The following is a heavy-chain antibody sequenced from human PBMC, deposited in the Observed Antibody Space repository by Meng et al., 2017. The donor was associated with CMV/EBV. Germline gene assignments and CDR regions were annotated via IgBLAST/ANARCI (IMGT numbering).Heavy chain of an antibody. J-gene: IGHJ4*02. Sequence: GGSLRLSCAASGFTFSSYGMHWVRQAPGKGLEWVSSISSSSSYIYYADSVKGRFTISRDNAKNSLYLQMNSLRAEDTAVYYCARDEYSSSWYYFDYWGQGTLVTVSS. V-gene: IGHV3-21*01. CDR3: ARDEYSSSWYYFDY. CDR2: ISSSSSYI. CDR1: GFTFSSYG. D-gene: IGHD6-13*01.